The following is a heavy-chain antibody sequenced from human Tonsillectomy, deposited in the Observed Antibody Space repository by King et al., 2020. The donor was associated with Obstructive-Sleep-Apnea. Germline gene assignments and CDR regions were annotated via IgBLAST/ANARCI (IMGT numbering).Heavy chain of an antibody. V-gene: IGHV4-59*01. Sequence: QLQESGPGLVKPSETLSLTCTVSGGSISSYYWSWIRQPPGKGLEWIGYIYYSGSTNYNPSLKSRVTISVDTSKNQFSLKLSSVTAADTAVYYCARSYYDFWSGYNPPGYWGHGTLVTVSS. CDR1: GGSISSYY. J-gene: IGHJ4*01. D-gene: IGHD3-3*01. CDR3: ARSYYDFWSGYNPPGY. CDR2: IYYSGST.